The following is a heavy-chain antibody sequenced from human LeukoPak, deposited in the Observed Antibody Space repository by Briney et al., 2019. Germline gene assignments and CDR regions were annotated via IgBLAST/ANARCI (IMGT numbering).Heavy chain of an antibody. D-gene: IGHD4-11*01. J-gene: IGHJ3*02. CDR1: GFTFINYW. Sequence: GSLILSCSASGFTFINYWMTWGRQAPGKGLEGGANIRRDGSQIHYVDSVKGRFTISRDNAQNSLSLQMHSLRAEDTAIYYCARDDSPTLTGPAYYDAFDIWGQGIMVTVSS. CDR2: IRRDGSQI. V-gene: IGHV3-7*01. CDR3: ARDDSPTLTGPAYYDAFDI.